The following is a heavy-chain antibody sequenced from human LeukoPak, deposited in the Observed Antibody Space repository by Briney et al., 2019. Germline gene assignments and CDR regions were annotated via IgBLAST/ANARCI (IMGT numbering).Heavy chain of an antibody. D-gene: IGHD2/OR15-2a*01. J-gene: IGHJ4*02. V-gene: IGHV1-18*01. CDR3: ARADPTNTGHEYFDY. Sequence: ASVKVSCKASGYTFNRYGISWVRQAPGQRPEWMGWNSALTGNIDYAPKFQGRVTMNTDTSTRTAYMELSSLVSADTAVYFCARADPTNTGHEYFDYWGRGTLVTASS. CDR1: GYTFNRYG. CDR2: NSALTGNI.